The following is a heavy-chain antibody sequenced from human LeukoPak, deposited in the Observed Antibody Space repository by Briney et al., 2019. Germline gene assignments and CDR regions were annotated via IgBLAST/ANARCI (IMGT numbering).Heavy chain of an antibody. D-gene: IGHD6-6*01. V-gene: IGHV4-31*03. CDR2: IYYSGST. CDR1: GGSISSGGYY. CDR3: ARDQTRYSSSPTAHDAFDI. Sequence: PSETLSLTCTVSGGSISSGGYYWSWIRQHPGKGLEWIGYIYYSGSTYYNPSLKSRVTISVDTSKNQFSLKLSSVTAADTAVYYCARDQTRYSSSPTAHDAFDIWGQGTMVTVSS. J-gene: IGHJ3*02.